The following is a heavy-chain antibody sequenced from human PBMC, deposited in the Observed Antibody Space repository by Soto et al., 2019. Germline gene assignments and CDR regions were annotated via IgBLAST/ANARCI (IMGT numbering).Heavy chain of an antibody. CDR1: GFTFDDYA. Sequence: GGSLSLSCAASGFTFDDYAMHWVRQAPGKGLEWVSGISWNSGSIGYADSVKGRFTISGDNAKNSLYLQMNSLRAEDTALYYCAKDMAPYYDSSGYYSDAFDIWGQGTMVTVSS. D-gene: IGHD3-22*01. CDR2: ISWNSGSI. J-gene: IGHJ3*02. V-gene: IGHV3-9*01. CDR3: AKDMAPYYDSSGYYSDAFDI.